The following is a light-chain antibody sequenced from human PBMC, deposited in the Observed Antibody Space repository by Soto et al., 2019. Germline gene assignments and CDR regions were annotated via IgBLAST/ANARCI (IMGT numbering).Light chain of an antibody. Sequence: ESVLTQSPGTLSLSPGERATLSCRASQSVSSNSLAWYQQKPGQAPRLLIYGASSRATGTPDRVSGSGSGTGFTLTISRREPEADAVYFCQRYGGSTSSWTFDQGTKVEI. CDR2: GAS. J-gene: IGKJ1*01. CDR1: QSVSSNS. V-gene: IGKV3-20*01. CDR3: QRYGGSTSSWT.